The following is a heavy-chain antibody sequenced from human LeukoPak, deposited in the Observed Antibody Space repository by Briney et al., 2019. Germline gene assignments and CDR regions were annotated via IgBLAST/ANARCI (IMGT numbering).Heavy chain of an antibody. V-gene: IGHV3-74*01. CDR1: GFTFSSYW. CDR2: LNSDGSST. Sequence: HPGGSLRLSCAASGFTFSSYWMHWVRHAPGKGLVWVSRLNSDGSSTSYADSVKGRFTISRDNAKNTLYLQMNSLRAEDTAVYYCARDPSAWSGYYDYWGQGTLVTVSS. CDR3: ARDPSAWSGYYDY. J-gene: IGHJ4*02. D-gene: IGHD3-3*01.